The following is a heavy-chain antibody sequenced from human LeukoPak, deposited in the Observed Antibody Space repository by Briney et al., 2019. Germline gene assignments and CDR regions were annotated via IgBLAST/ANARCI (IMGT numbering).Heavy chain of an antibody. CDR3: AKGPRPELLWFGEGDYYFDY. V-gene: IGHV3-11*04. J-gene: IGHJ4*02. Sequence: GGSLRLSCAASGFTFSDYYMSWIRQAPGKGLEWVSYISSSGSTIYYADSVKGRFTISRDNSKNTLYLQMNSLRAEDTAVYYCAKGPRPELLWFGEGDYYFDYWGQGTLVTVSS. D-gene: IGHD3-10*01. CDR1: GFTFSDYY. CDR2: ISSSGSTI.